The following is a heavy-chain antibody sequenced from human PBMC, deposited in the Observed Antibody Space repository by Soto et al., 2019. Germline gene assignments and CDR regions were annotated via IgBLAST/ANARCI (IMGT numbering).Heavy chain of an antibody. Sequence: QVQLVESGGGVVQPGRSLRLSCAASGFTFSSYGMHWVRQAPGKGLEWVAVISYDGSNKYYADSVKGRFTISRDNSQNTLYLQSNSVRAEYTGLYYCAQDGQQLVPEEHVQHCGQGSLVTVSP. D-gene: IGHD6-13*01. J-gene: IGHJ1*01. CDR2: ISYDGSNK. V-gene: IGHV3-30*18. CDR1: GFTFSSYG. CDR3: AQDGQQLVPEEHVQH.